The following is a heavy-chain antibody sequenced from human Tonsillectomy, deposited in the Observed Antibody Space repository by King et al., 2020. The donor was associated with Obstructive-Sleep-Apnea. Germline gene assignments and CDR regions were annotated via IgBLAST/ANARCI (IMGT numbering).Heavy chain of an antibody. D-gene: IGHD6-13*01. V-gene: IGHV3-7*01. CDR2: IKQDGSEK. CDR1: GFTFSNYW. CDR3: ASTLEIAAAGVLDC. Sequence: VQLVESGGGLVQPGGSLRLSCAASGFTFSNYWMTWVRQAPGKGLEWVANIKQDGSEKYYVDSVKGRFTISRDNAKNSLYLQMNSLRAEDTAVYYCASTLEIAAAGVLDCWGQGTLVTVSS. J-gene: IGHJ4*02.